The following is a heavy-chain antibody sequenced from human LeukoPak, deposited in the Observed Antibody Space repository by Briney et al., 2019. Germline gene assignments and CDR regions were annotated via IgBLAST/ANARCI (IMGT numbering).Heavy chain of an antibody. Sequence: GGSLRLSCATSGFTFSSYTMHWVRQAPGKGMEWVALTSSDGNKYFADSVQGRFTISRDNSRNTLYLQLDNLRPDDTALYYCARERGIRALYFDNWGQGTLVTVSS. CDR2: TSSDGNK. CDR1: GFTFSSYT. D-gene: IGHD3-16*01. J-gene: IGHJ4*02. CDR3: ARERGIRALYFDN. V-gene: IGHV3-30*14.